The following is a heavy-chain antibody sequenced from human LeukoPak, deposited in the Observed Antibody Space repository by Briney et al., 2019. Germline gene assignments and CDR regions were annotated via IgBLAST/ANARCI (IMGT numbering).Heavy chain of an antibody. Sequence: PGGSLRLSCVASGFTFSSAAMTWVRQPPGKGLELVSTITGSDDATYYANSVKGRFTISGDSSTNTLHLQMNSLRIEDTAIYYCAKGPQLYSGYHPDYWGQGTLVTVSS. CDR1: GFTFSSAA. D-gene: IGHD3-22*01. J-gene: IGHJ4*02. CDR2: ITGSDDAT. CDR3: AKGPQLYSGYHPDY. V-gene: IGHV3-23*01.